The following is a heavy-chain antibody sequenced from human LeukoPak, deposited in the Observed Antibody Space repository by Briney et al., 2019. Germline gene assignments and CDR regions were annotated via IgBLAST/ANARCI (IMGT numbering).Heavy chain of an antibody. CDR3: AKDGVVVPAAEFDY. CDR1: GFTFSDYS. D-gene: IGHD2-2*01. Sequence: PGGSLRLSCAASGFTFSDYSMNWVRQAPGKGLEWVSYISSSNSTIYYADSVKGRFTISRDNSKNTLYLQMNSLRAEDTAVYYCAKDGVVVPAAEFDYWGQGTLVTVSS. V-gene: IGHV3-48*01. J-gene: IGHJ4*02. CDR2: ISSSNSTI.